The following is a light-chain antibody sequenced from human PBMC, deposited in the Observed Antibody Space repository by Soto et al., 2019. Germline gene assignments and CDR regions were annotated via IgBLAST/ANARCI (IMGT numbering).Light chain of an antibody. V-gene: IGKV1-5*01. Sequence: PQSPSSLSASVGDRLTIPCRANQSISRWLAWYHQKPGKAPKLLIYDAFSLESGVPSRFSGGRSGTEFTLTITSLQPDDFATYYCQQYDSCPWTFGQGTKVDIK. CDR3: QQYDSCPWT. CDR1: QSISRW. J-gene: IGKJ1*01. CDR2: DAF.